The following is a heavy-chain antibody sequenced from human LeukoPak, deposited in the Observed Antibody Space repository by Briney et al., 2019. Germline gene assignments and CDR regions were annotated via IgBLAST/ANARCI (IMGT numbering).Heavy chain of an antibody. D-gene: IGHD2-15*01. CDR1: GYTFTSYY. CDR2: INPSGGST. J-gene: IGHJ4*02. CDR3: ARYSPPSIEPTTSFDY. Sequence: ASVKVSCKASGYTFTSYYMHWVRQAPGQGLEWMGIINPSGGSTSYAQKFQGRVTMTTDTSTSTAYMELRSLRSDDTAVYYCARYSPPSIEPTTSFDYWGQGTLVTVSS. V-gene: IGHV1-46*01.